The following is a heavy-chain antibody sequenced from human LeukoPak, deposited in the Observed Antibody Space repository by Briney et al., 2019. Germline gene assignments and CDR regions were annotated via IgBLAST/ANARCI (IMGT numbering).Heavy chain of an antibody. D-gene: IGHD3-3*01. CDR1: GFTFSSYA. V-gene: IGHV3-23*01. J-gene: IGHJ4*02. CDR2: ISGSGGST. CDR3: ASQYYDFWSFDY. Sequence: QSGGSLRLSCAASGFTFSSYAMSWVRQAPGKGLEWVSAISGSGGSTYYADSVKGRFTISRDNAKNSLYLQMNSLRAEDTAVYYCASQYYDFWSFDYWGQGTLVTVSS.